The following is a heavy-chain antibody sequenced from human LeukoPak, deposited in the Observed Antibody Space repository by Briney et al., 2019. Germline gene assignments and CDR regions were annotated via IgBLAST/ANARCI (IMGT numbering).Heavy chain of an antibody. V-gene: IGHV1-3*01. CDR2: INAGNGNT. CDR3: ARGENYDFWSGFDY. CDR1: GYTFTSYA. J-gene: IGHJ4*02. Sequence: GASVKVSCMASGYTFTSYAMHWVRQAPGQRLEWMGWINAGNGNTKYSQKFQGRVTITRDTSASTAYMELSSLRSEDTAVYYCARGENYDFWSGFDYWGQGTLVTVSS. D-gene: IGHD3-3*01.